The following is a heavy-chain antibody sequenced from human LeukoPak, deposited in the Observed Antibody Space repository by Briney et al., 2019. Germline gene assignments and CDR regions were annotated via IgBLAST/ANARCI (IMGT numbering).Heavy chain of an antibody. J-gene: IGHJ4*02. D-gene: IGHD2-8*01. CDR2: ITSSDSFR. Sequence: PGGSLGFLRAASGFTYSRSNVNWVSQAPGKGLEWVSSITSSDSFRYHGDSVMGRFTISRDNAKNSLYLQMNSLRAEDTAVYYCARQPPFDARGERTLVTVSS. V-gene: IGHV3-21*01. CDR3: ARQPPFDA. CDR1: GFTYSRSN.